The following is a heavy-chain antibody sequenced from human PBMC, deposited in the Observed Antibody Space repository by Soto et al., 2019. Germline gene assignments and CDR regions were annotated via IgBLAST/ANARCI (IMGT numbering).Heavy chain of an antibody. CDR2: ISGSGGST. J-gene: IGHJ6*03. CDR3: AKSPSDDFWSGGYMDV. Sequence: EVQLLESGGGLVQPGGSLRLSCAASGFTFSSYAMSWVRQAPGKGLAWVSAISGSGGSTYYADSVKGRFTISRDNSKNTLYLQMNSLRAEDTAVYYCAKSPSDDFWSGGYMDVWGKGTTVTVSS. V-gene: IGHV3-23*01. D-gene: IGHD3-3*01. CDR1: GFTFSSYA.